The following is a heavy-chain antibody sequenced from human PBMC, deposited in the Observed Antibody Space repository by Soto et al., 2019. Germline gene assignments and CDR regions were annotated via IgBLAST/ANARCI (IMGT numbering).Heavy chain of an antibody. CDR3: AHTIRGVRSNWLDP. Sequence: QITLKESGPTLVKPTQTLTLTCTFSGFSLSTSGAGVRSIRQPPVKALEWLALIYWDDDKRYTPSQKSRFSITKETSNNQVGLILANLGPVDTATYRCAHTIRGVRSNWLDPWGQGILVTVAA. CDR2: IYWDDDK. CDR1: GFSLSTSGAG. V-gene: IGHV2-5*02. D-gene: IGHD1-1*01. J-gene: IGHJ5*02.